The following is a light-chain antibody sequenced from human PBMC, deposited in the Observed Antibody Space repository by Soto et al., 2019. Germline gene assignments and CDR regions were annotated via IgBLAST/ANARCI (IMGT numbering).Light chain of an antibody. CDR1: SSNIGGNS. V-gene: IGLV1-51*01. J-gene: IGLJ1*01. Sequence: QTVVTQPPSVSAAPGQKVTISCSGSSSNIGGNSVSWYQQLPGTAPKLLIYDDNKRPSGIPDRFSGSKSGTSATLGITGFQTGDEADYYCGSWDSSLSAHVFGTGTKLTVL. CDR2: DDN. CDR3: GSWDSSLSAHV.